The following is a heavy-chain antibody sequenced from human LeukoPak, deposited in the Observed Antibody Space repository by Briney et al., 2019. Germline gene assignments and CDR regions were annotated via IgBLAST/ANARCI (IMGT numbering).Heavy chain of an antibody. J-gene: IGHJ3*02. CDR3: ARYLAAPYDAFDI. Sequence: GASVNLSCKASGYTFTGYYMHWLRQAPGQGLEWMGWINSNSGGVHYAQNFQGRVTMTRDTTISTAYMDLTRLRYDDTAVYFCARYLAAPYDAFDIWGQGTMVTVSS. V-gene: IGHV1-2*02. D-gene: IGHD2-15*01. CDR1: GYTFTGYY. CDR2: INSNSGGV.